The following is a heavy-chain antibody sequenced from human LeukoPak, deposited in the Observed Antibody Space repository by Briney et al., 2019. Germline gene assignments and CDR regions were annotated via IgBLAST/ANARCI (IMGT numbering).Heavy chain of an antibody. CDR2: ISSSGSYT. D-gene: IGHD3-22*01. J-gene: IGHJ4*02. CDR1: GFTFSDYY. Sequence: PGGSLRLSCAASGFTFSDYYMSWIRQAPGKGLEWVSYISSSGSYTNYADSVKGRFTISRDNAKNSLYLQMISLRAEDTAVYFCARGSGDYDRVLDYWGQGTLVTVSS. CDR3: ARGSGDYDRVLDY. V-gene: IGHV3-11*03.